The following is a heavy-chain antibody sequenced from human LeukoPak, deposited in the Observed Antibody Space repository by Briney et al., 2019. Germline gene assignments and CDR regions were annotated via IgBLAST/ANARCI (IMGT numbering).Heavy chain of an antibody. J-gene: IGHJ4*02. Sequence: PGGSLRLSCAAWGFTFKSYGMHGVRQAPGKGGEGGAFIRYEGSNKYYADSVKGRFTISRDNSKNPLYLQMNSLRAEDTAVYYCAKDLELRGSGSFDYWGQGTLVTVSS. V-gene: IGHV3-30*02. D-gene: IGHD3-10*01. CDR2: IRYEGSNK. CDR3: AKDLELRGSGSFDY. CDR1: GFTFKSYG.